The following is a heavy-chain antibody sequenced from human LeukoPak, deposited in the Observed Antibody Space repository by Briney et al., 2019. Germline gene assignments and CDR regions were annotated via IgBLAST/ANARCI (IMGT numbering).Heavy chain of an antibody. J-gene: IGHJ4*02. CDR2: IYHNGNT. CDR3: ASYKTYYDSSGNPFDY. Sequence: SETLSLTRTVFGSSINSVYSWGWIRQPPGKGLEWIGSIYHNGNTYYNSSLKSRVTISVLTSENQFSLKLSSVTAADTAVYYCASYKTYYDSSGNPFDYWGQGTLVTVSS. D-gene: IGHD3-22*01. CDR1: GSSINSVYS. V-gene: IGHV4-38-2*02.